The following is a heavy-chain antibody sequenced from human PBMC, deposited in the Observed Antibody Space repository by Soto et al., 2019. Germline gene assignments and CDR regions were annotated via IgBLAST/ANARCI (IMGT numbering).Heavy chain of an antibody. CDR1: GFTFSSYS. V-gene: IGHV3-21*01. D-gene: IGHD3-16*02. J-gene: IGHJ5*02. Sequence: EVQLVESGGGLVKPGGSLRLSCAASGFTFSSYSMNWVRQAPGKGLEWVSSISSSSSYIYYADSVKGRFTISRDNAKNSLYLQMNSLRAEDTAVYYCARDRARYYDYVWGSYRRTGGFDPWGQGTLVTVSS. CDR2: ISSSSSYI. CDR3: ARDRARYYDYVWGSYRRTGGFDP.